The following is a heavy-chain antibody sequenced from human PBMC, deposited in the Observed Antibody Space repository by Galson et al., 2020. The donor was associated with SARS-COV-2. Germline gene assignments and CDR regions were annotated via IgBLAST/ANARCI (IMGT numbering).Heavy chain of an antibody. CDR3: ARGGGNDGLDV. CDR1: CESFSAYF. J-gene: IGHJ6*02. Sequence: SQTLSLTCDVFCESFSAYFWTWVRQSPGKGLEWIGEINPDGRSNYNPSLKSRLTVSLDTSKNQLSLNLNAVTAADTATYYCARGGGNDGLDVWGQGTTVTVS. CDR2: INPDGRS. V-gene: IGHV4-34*01. D-gene: IGHD1-1*01.